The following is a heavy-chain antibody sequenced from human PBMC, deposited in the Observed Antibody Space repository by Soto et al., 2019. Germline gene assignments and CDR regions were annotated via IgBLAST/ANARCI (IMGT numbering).Heavy chain of an antibody. Sequence: EVQLVESGGGLVQPGGSLKVSCAASGFTFSDSTIHWVRQASGKGLEWVGRIRSEVYSYATVCAASVKDRFTISRDDSKNTAYLQMNSLKIEDTAVYYCSRCSGSYCMAVWGQGTTVTVSS. V-gene: IGHV3-73*02. J-gene: IGHJ6*02. D-gene: IGHD3-10*02. CDR2: IRSEVYSYAT. CDR1: GFTFSDST. CDR3: SRCSGSYCMAV.